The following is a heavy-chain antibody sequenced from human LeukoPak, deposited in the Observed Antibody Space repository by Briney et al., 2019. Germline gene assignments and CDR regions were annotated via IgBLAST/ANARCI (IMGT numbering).Heavy chain of an antibody. CDR2: IIPIFGTA. Sequence: SVKVSCKASGNTFTGYYMHWVRQAPGQGLEWMGGIIPIFGTANYAQKFQGRVTITADKSTSTAYMELSSLRSDDAAVYYCARVRDGYNDAFDIWGQGTMVTVSS. CDR3: ARVRDGYNDAFDI. CDR1: GNTFTGYY. V-gene: IGHV1-69*06. J-gene: IGHJ3*02. D-gene: IGHD5-24*01.